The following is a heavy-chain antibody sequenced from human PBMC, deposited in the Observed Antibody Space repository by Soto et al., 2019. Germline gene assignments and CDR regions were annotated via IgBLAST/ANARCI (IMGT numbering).Heavy chain of an antibody. CDR3: ARSQVVTAIRGAFDI. CDR1: GGTFSSYA. D-gene: IGHD2-21*02. V-gene: IGHV1-69*13. Sequence: SVKVSCKASGGTFSSYAISWVRQAPGQGLEWMGGIIPIFGTANYAQKFQGRVTITADEFTSTAYMELSSLRSEDTAVYYCARSQVVTAIRGAFDIWGQGTMVTVSS. CDR2: IIPIFGTA. J-gene: IGHJ3*02.